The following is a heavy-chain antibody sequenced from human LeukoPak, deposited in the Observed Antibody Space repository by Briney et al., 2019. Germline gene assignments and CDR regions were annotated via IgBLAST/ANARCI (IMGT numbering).Heavy chain of an antibody. V-gene: IGHV5-51*01. J-gene: IGHJ4*02. D-gene: IGHD2-21*01. Sequence: GESLKISCKGSGYTFANYWIGWVRPMPGKGLEWMGSIYPGDSETRYSPSFQGQVSVSADKSISAAYLQWSSLQASHTGMYYFGTLDYCGGQSCWIFDYWGQGTLVTVSS. CDR2: IYPGDSET. CDR1: GYTFANYW. CDR3: GTLDYCGGQSCWIFDY.